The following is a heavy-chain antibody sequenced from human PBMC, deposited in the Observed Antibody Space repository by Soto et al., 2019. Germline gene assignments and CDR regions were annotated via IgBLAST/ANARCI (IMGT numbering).Heavy chain of an antibody. CDR2: IYSGGGR. J-gene: IGHJ6*02. CDR1: GFSVSSDY. D-gene: IGHD1-26*01. Sequence: VQVVESGGDLVQPGGSLRLSCAASGFSVSSDYMNWVRQAPGKGLEWVSVIYSGGGRYYADSVKGRFTISRDNSKNMVYLQMSSLRAEDTAVYYWAGDPGDRNGMIAWGQGTTVTVSS. CDR3: AGDPGDRNGMIA. V-gene: IGHV3-66*01.